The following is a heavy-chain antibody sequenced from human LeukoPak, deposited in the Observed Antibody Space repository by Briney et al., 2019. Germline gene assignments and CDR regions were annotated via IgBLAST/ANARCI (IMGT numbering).Heavy chain of an antibody. D-gene: IGHD1-1*01. J-gene: IGHJ6*02. CDR2: INHSGAT. Sequence: SETLSLTCAVSGGSFSDYSWSWIRQSPGEGLEWIGEINHSGATNYNPSFKSRVTISVDTSKKQVSLKLNSVTAADTAVYYCARVWNDGRFYYYGMDVWGQGTTVTVSS. CDR1: GGSFSDYS. CDR3: ARVWNDGRFYYYGMDV. V-gene: IGHV4-34*01.